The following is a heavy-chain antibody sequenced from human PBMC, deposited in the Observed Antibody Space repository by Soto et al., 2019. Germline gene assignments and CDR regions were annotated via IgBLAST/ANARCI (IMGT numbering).Heavy chain of an antibody. J-gene: IGHJ3*02. D-gene: IGHD3-10*01. CDR2: IYSGGST. V-gene: IGHV3-66*01. CDR3: ARGFCITAACYQHDVFDI. CDR1: GFTVSSNY. Sequence: GGSLRLPCAASGFTVSSNYMSWVRQAPGKGLEWVSVIYSGGSTYYADSVKGRFTISRDNSRNTLYLQMGSLRPEDTAVYYCARGFCITAACYQHDVFDIWGQGTVVTVSS.